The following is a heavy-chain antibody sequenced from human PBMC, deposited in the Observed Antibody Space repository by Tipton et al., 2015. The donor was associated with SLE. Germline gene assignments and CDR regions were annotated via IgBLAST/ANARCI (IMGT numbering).Heavy chain of an antibody. D-gene: IGHD2-2*01. Sequence: GSLRLSCAASGFTFSTYAMNWVRQAPGKGLEWVSVTYSGGPTYYADSLKGRFTISRDNSKNTLYLQMNSLRSEDTAVYYRARVMSASAWHILDSWGQGTPVTVSP. V-gene: IGHV3-NL1*01. CDR2: TYSGGPT. J-gene: IGHJ4*02. CDR1: GFTFSTYA. CDR3: ARVMSASAWHILDS.